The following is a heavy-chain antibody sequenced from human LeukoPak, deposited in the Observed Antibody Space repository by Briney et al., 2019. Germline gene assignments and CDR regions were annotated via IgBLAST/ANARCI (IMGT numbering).Heavy chain of an antibody. J-gene: IGHJ6*02. CDR1: GYTFTSYD. D-gene: IGHD3-9*01. CDR3: ARAGIRYFDWLSNFYYYGMDV. V-gene: IGHV1-8*01. Sequence: ASVKVSCKASGYTFTSYDINWVRQATGQGLEGMEWMNPNSGNTGYAQKFQGRVTMTRNTSISTAYMELSSLRSEDTAVYYCARAGIRYFDWLSNFYYYGMDVWGQGTTVTVSS. CDR2: MNPNSGNT.